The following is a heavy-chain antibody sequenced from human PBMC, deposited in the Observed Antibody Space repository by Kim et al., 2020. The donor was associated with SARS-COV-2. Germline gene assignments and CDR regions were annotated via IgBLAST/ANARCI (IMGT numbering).Heavy chain of an antibody. CDR3: ARDSWARGDCDDFDV. Sequence: GGSLRLSCSASGFTVSIYAMNWVRQAPGKGLEWVSCVSSSGGTTYYADSVKGRFTVSRDNSKNTLYLQMNSLRAEDTAVYYCARDSWARGDCDDFDVWG. D-gene: IGHD2-15*01. CDR1: GFTVSIYA. CDR2: VSSSGGTT. V-gene: IGHV3-23*01. J-gene: IGHJ3*01.